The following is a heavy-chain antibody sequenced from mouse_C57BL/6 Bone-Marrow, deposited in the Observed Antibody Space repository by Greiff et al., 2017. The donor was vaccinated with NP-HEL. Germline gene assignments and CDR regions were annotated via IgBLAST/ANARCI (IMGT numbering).Heavy chain of an antibody. CDR2: ISDGGSYT. Sequence: EVQGVESGGGLVKPGGSLKLSCAASGFTFSSYAMSWVRQTPEKRLEWVATISDGGSYTYYPDNVKGRFIISRDNAKNNLYLQMSHLKSEDTAMYYCARDLHLSPIWYFDVWGTGTTVTVSS. CDR1: GFTFSSYA. V-gene: IGHV5-4*01. D-gene: IGHD1-1*01. J-gene: IGHJ1*03. CDR3: ARDLHLSPIWYFDV.